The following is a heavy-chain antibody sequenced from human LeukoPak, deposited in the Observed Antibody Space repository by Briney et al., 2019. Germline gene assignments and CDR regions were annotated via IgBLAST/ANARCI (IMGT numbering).Heavy chain of an antibody. J-gene: IGHJ4*02. Sequence: SETLSLTCALYGGSFSGYYWSWIRQPPGKGLEWIGEINHSGSTNYNPSLKSRVTISVDTSKNQFSLKLSSVTAADTAVYYCARSIVGATIDYWGQGTLVTVSS. CDR3: ARSIVGATIDY. CDR1: GGSFSGYY. CDR2: INHSGST. D-gene: IGHD1-26*01. V-gene: IGHV4-34*01.